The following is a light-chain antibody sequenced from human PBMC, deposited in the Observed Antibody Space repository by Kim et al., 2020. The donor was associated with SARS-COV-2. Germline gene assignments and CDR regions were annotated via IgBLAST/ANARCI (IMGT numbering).Light chain of an antibody. CDR1: QGISNY. CDR3: QEYNSALFT. Sequence: ASVGDRVTITCRASQGISNYLAWYQQKPGKVPRLLIYAASALQSGVPSRFSGSGSGTDFTLTISSLQPEDVATYYCQEYNSALFTFGPGTKVDIK. CDR2: AAS. V-gene: IGKV1-27*01. J-gene: IGKJ3*01.